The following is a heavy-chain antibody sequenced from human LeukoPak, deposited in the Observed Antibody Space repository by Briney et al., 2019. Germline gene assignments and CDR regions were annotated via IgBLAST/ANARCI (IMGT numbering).Heavy chain of an antibody. CDR1: GFIFRNYA. CDR3: AKDYSVSNWCFDL. V-gene: IGHV3-23*01. J-gene: IGHJ2*01. CDR2: ISGAGDNT. Sequence: GGSLRPSCTASGFIFRNYAMSWVRQAPGKGLEWVSTISGAGDNTNNADSVTGRFTISRDNSKNTLYLQMNSLRAEDTAVYYCAKDYSVSNWCFDLWGRGTLVTVSS. D-gene: IGHD5/OR15-5a*01.